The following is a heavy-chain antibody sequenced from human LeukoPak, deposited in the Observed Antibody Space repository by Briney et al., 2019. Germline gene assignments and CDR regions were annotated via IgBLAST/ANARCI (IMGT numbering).Heavy chain of an antibody. V-gene: IGHV3-21*01. J-gene: IGHJ1*01. CDR3: ASPSSGWTTEYFQH. D-gene: IGHD6-19*01. CDR2: ISSSSSYI. Sequence: PGGSLRLSCAASGFTFSSYSMNWVRQAPGKGLEWVSSISSSSSYIYYADSVKGRFTISRDNAKNSLYLQMNSLRAEDTAVYYCASPSSGWTTEYFQHWGQGTLVTVSS. CDR1: GFTFSSYS.